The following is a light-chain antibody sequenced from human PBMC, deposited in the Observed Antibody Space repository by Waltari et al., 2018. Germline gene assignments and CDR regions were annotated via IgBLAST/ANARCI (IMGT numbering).Light chain of an antibody. CDR3: QQLDSFPQT. Sequence: DIQLTQSPSFLSASVGDRVTITCRASQGISTYLAWYKQKSGRAPKLLIYSASTLQSGVPSRFSGSGSGTDFTLTISSLQPEDFATYSCQQLDSFPQTFGQGTKLDIK. CDR2: SAS. V-gene: IGKV1-9*01. CDR1: QGISTY. J-gene: IGKJ2*01.